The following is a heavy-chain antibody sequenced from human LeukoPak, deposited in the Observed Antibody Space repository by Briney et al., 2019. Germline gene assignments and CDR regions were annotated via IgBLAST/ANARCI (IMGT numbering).Heavy chain of an antibody. Sequence: SVKVSCKPSGGTFSSHTISWVRQAPEQGLEWMGRIIPLFGIVNYAQKFQDRVTITADKSTSTAYMEVSSLRSEDTAVYYCARIPSGDVDTAMVMYYHYGMDVWGQETTVTVSS. J-gene: IGHJ6*02. CDR3: ARIPSGDVDTAMVMYYHYGMDV. CDR2: IIPLFGIV. CDR1: GGTFSSHT. V-gene: IGHV1-69*02. D-gene: IGHD5-18*01.